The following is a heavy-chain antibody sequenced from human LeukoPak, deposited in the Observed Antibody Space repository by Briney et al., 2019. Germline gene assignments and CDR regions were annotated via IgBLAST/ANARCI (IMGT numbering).Heavy chain of an antibody. D-gene: IGHD6-19*01. CDR1: GFTFSSYW. J-gene: IGHJ4*02. CDR3: AKDEYGSGWYVDY. Sequence: GGSLRLSCAASGFTFSSYWMHWVRQAPGKGLEWVSGISWNSGSIGYADSVKGRFTISRDNAKNSLYLQMNSLRAEDTALYYCAKDEYGSGWYVDYWGQGTLVTVSS. V-gene: IGHV3-9*01. CDR2: ISWNSGSI.